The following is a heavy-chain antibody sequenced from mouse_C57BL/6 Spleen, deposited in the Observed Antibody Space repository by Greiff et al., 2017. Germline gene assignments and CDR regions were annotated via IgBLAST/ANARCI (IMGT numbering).Heavy chain of an antibody. D-gene: IGHD1-1*01. CDR3: ARGGGSYFDY. J-gene: IGHJ2*01. Sequence: QVQLKQPGAELVKPGASVKLSCKASGYTFTSYWMQWVKQRPGQGLELIGEIDPSDSYTNYNQKFKGKATLTVDTSSSTAYMQLSSLTSEDSAVYYCARGGGSYFDYWGQGTTLTVSS. CDR2: IDPSDSYT. V-gene: IGHV1-50*01. CDR1: GYTFTSYW.